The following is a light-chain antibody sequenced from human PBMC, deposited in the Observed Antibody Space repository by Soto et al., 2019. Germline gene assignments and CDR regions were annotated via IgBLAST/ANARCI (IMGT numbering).Light chain of an antibody. CDR3: TSYTTTSAAI. V-gene: IGLV2-14*01. CDR2: EVS. CDR1: SSDIGRYNY. J-gene: IGLJ2*01. Sequence: QSALSQPASVSGSPGQSITISCTGTSSDIGRYNYVSWYQQHPGMAPQLLIYEVSDRPSGVSNRFSGSKSGNTASLTISGLQAEDEADYFCTSYTTTSAAIFGGGTKLTVL.